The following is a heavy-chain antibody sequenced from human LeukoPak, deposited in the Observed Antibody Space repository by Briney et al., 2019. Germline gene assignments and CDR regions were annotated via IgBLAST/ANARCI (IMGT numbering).Heavy chain of an antibody. V-gene: IGHV3-23*01. CDR2: ISGSGFST. D-gene: IGHD7-27*01. J-gene: IGHJ3*02. Sequence: GGSLRLSCAASGFTFSNAWMSWVREAPGKGLEWVSFISGSGFSTYYPDSVKDRFTVSRDNSKNTLFLQMNSLRAEDTALYYCAKDGGLGMGAFHIWGQGTMVTVSS. CDR1: GFTFSNAW. CDR3: AKDGGLGMGAFHI.